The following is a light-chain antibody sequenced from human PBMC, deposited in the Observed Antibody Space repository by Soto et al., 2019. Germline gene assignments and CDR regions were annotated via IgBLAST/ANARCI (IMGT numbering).Light chain of an antibody. J-gene: IGKJ4*01. CDR2: ATS. CDR3: QQSYSTPPT. Sequence: DIQMTQSPSSLSASVGDRVTITCRASQSITNYLNWYQQKPGKAPNLLIHATSSLQSGVPSRFSGSGSGTDFTLTISTLQPEDFATYYCQQSYSTPPTFGGGTKVEIK. CDR1: QSITNY. V-gene: IGKV1-39*01.